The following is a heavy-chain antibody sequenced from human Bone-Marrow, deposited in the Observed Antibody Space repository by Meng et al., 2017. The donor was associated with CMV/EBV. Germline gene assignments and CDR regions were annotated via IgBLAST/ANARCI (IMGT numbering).Heavy chain of an antibody. CDR1: GGSFSGYY. D-gene: IGHD4-11*01. CDR2: INHSGST. Sequence: SETLSLTCAVYGGSFSGYYWTWIRQPPGKGLEWIGEINHSGSTNYNSSLESRVTISVDTSKNQFSLKLSSVTAADTAVYYCARTTVTTNPYYYYYYGMAVWGQGNTV. CDR3: ARTTVTTNPYYYYYYGMAV. J-gene: IGHJ6*01. V-gene: IGHV4-34*01.